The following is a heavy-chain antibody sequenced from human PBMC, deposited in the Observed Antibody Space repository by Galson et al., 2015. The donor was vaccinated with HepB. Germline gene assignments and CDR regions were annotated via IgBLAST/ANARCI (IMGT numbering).Heavy chain of an antibody. Sequence: SLRLSCAVSGFSFSDHHMDWVRQAPGKGLEWVGRTRNKANSYTTEYAASVKGRFTISRDDSKNSLYLQMNSLKTEDTAVYYCARGGGLGDYVDFNYWGQGTLVTVSS. CDR1: GFSFSDHH. J-gene: IGHJ4*02. D-gene: IGHD4-17*01. V-gene: IGHV3-72*01. CDR2: TRNKANSYTT. CDR3: ARGGGLGDYVDFNY.